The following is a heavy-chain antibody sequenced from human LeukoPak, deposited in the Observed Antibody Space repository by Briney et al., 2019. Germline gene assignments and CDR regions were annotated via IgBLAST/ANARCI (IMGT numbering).Heavy chain of an antibody. CDR2: IYYSGST. CDR3: ARHKDYYYSYMDV. CDR1: GGPINSNIYY. V-gene: IGHV4-39*01. Sequence: SETLSLTCNVSGGPINSNIYYWAWVRQPPGKGLEWIGSIYYSGSTYYNPSLKSRITISVDTFRSQVSLKMRSVTAADTAVYYCARHKDYYYSYMDVWGKGTTVTISS. J-gene: IGHJ6*03.